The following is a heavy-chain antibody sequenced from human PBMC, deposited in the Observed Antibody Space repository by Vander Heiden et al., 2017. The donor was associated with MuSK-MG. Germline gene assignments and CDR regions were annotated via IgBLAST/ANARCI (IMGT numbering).Heavy chain of an antibody. Sequence: QVQVVQSGAEVKKPGASVRVYCKTSGYTFTSYGITWVRRAPGQGLEWLGWISANNGNTNHAQKVQGRVTMTTDTSTRTAYMELRSLRSDDTAVYYCARGADYSDYWGQGTLVTVSS. CDR1: GYTFTSYG. J-gene: IGHJ4*02. CDR3: ARGADYSDY. CDR2: ISANNGNT. V-gene: IGHV1-18*01. D-gene: IGHD3-16*01.